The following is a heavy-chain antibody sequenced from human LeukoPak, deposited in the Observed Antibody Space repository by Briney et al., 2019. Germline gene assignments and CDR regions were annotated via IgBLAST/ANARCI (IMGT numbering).Heavy chain of an antibody. CDR3: ATVRQWLVRGYFQH. Sequence: ASVKVSCKVSGYTLTELSMHWVRQAPGKGRVWMGGFDPEDGETIYAQKFQGRVTMTEDTSTDTAYMELSSLRSEDTAVYYCATVRQWLVRGYFQHWGQGTLVTVSS. CDR1: GYTLTELS. V-gene: IGHV1-24*01. CDR2: FDPEDGET. D-gene: IGHD6-19*01. J-gene: IGHJ1*01.